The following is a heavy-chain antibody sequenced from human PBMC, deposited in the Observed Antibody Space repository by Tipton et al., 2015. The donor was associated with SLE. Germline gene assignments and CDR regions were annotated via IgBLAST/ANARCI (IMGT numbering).Heavy chain of an antibody. CDR3: ARGPPMVFYYMDV. CDR2: IYTSGST. V-gene: IGHV4-61*09. CDR1: GGSISSGSYY. J-gene: IGHJ6*03. D-gene: IGHD3-10*01. Sequence: TLSLTCTVSGGSISSGSYYWSWIRQPAGKGLEWIGYIYTSGSTNYNPSLKSRVTISVDTSKNQFSLKLSSVTAADTAVYYCARGPPMVFYYMDVWGKGTTVTVSS.